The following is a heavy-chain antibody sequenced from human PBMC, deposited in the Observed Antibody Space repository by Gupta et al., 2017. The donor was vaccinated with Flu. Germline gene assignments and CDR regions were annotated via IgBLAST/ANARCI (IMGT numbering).Heavy chain of an antibody. J-gene: IGHJ4*02. CDR2: INEDGSEK. Sequence: TWVRQAPGKGLEWVARINEDGSEKDYVDSVRGRFTISRDNAENSMSLQMSSLRVDDTAVYYCARGGRLYFAYCGQGTLVTVS. D-gene: IGHD1-26*01. V-gene: IGHV3-7*01. CDR3: ARGGRLYFAY.